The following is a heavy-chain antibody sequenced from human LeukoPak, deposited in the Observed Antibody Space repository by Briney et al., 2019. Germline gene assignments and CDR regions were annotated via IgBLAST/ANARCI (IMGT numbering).Heavy chain of an antibody. CDR2: IYYRGST. J-gene: IGHJ4*02. V-gene: IGHV4-39*01. CDR1: GGSISSSSDS. D-gene: IGHD7-27*01. CDR3: ARGPWGSQVSDY. Sequence: PSETLSLTCTVSGGSISSSSDSWGWIRQPPGKGLEWIGNIYYRGSTYYNPSLKSRVTISVDTSKNQFSLNLSSVTAADTAVYYCARGPWGSQVSDYWGQGTLVTVSS.